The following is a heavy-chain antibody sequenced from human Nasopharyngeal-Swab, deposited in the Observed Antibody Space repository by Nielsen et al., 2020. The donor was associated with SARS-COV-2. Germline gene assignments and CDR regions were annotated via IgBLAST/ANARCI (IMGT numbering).Heavy chain of an antibody. CDR3: ARAGSSGWYYYFDY. V-gene: IGHV3-7*01. D-gene: IGHD6-19*01. J-gene: IGHJ4*02. Sequence: GESLKISCAASGFTFSSYWMSWVRQAPGKGLEWVANIKQDGSEKYYVDSVKGRFTISRDNAKNSLYLQMNSLRAEDTAVHYCARAGSSGWYYYFDYWGQGTLVTVSS. CDR2: IKQDGSEK. CDR1: GFTFSSYW.